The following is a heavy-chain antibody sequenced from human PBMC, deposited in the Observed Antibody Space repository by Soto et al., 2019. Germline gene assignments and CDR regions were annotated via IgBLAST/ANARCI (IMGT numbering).Heavy chain of an antibody. D-gene: IGHD6-6*01. CDR2: INHSGST. CDR1: GGSFSGYY. CDR3: ARGRGAARPLRPDGDSDNWFDP. V-gene: IGHV4-34*01. J-gene: IGHJ5*02. Sequence: PSETLSLTCAVYGGSFSGYYWSWIRQPPGKGLEWIGEINHSGSTNYNPSLKSRVTISVDTSKNQFSLKLSSVTAADTAVYYCARGRGAARPLRPDGDSDNWFDPWGQGTLVTVPQ.